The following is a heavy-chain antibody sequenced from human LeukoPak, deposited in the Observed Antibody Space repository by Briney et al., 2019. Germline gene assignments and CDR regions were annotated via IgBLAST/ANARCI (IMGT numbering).Heavy chain of an antibody. CDR1: GFTFSSYA. Sequence: GGSLRLSCAASGFTFSSYAMHWVRQAPGKGLEWVAVISYDGGNKYYADSVKGRLNTLYLQMNSLRAEDTAVYYCARPVGYYSYFDYWGQGTLVTVSS. V-gene: IGHV3-30-3*01. D-gene: IGHD3-22*01. J-gene: IGHJ4*02. CDR3: ARPVGYYSYFDY. CDR2: ISYDGGNK.